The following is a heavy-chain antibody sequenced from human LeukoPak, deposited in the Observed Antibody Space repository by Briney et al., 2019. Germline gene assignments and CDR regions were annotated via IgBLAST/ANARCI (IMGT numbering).Heavy chain of an antibody. J-gene: IGHJ4*02. D-gene: IGHD6-13*01. CDR1: GFTFSSYA. Sequence: PGGSLRLSCAASGFTFSSYAMSSVRQAPGKGLEWVSAISGSGGNTYYADSVKGRFTISRDNSKNTLYLQMNSLRAEDTAVYYCAKSRGDAVGTRPPDYWGQGTLVTVSS. CDR3: AKSRGDAVGTRPPDY. CDR2: ISGSGGNT. V-gene: IGHV3-23*01.